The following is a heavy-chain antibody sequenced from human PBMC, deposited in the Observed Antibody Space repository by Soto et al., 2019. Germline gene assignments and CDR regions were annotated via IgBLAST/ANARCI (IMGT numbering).Heavy chain of an antibody. J-gene: IGHJ4*02. CDR2: IFYGGGSGVA. CDR1: GGSFSSSNYY. CDR3: ARRGGGDSLFDS. D-gene: IGHD4-17*01. Sequence: SETLSLTCTVSGGSFSSSNYYWGWIRQSPGKGLEWIGNIFYGGGSGVAYYSPSLKSRVTISVDTSKNQFSLNMRSLTAADTAVYFCARRGGGDSLFDSWGQGKLVTVSS. V-gene: IGHV4-39*01.